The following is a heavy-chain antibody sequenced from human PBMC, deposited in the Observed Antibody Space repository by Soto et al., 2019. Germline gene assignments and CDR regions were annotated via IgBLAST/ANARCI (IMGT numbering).Heavy chain of an antibody. Sequence: SETLSLTCTVSGGSISSYYWSWIRQPPGKGLEWIGYIYYSGSTNYNPSLKSRVTISVDTSKNQFSLKLSSVTAADTAVYYCATNYYDSSGYYLDYWGQGKLVTVSS. J-gene: IGHJ4*02. CDR2: IYYSGST. V-gene: IGHV4-59*01. D-gene: IGHD3-22*01. CDR1: GGSISSYY. CDR3: ATNYYDSSGYYLDY.